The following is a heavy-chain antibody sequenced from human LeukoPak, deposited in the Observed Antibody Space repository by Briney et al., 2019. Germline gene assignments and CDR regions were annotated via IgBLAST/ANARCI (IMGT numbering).Heavy chain of an antibody. CDR1: GGSFSGYY. CDR2: INHSGST. V-gene: IGHV4-34*01. CDR3: ARRYDFWSGAYYGMDV. Sequence: KPSETLSLTCAVYGGSFSGYYWSWLRQPPGKGLEWIGEINHSGSTNYNPSLKSRVTISVDTSKNQFSLKLSSVTAADTAVYYCARRYDFWSGAYYGMDVWGQGTTVTVSS. J-gene: IGHJ6*01. D-gene: IGHD3-3*01.